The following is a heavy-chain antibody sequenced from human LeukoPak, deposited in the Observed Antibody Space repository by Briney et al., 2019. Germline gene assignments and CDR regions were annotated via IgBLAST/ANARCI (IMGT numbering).Heavy chain of an antibody. Sequence: PGGSLRLSCAASGFTFSTYWMGWVRQAPGKGLEWVSAISGSGGSTYYADSMKGRFTISRDNAKNSLYLQMNSLRAEDTAVYYCAKDRAARNWFDPWGQGTLVTVSS. CDR3: AKDRAARNWFDP. CDR1: GFTFSTYW. CDR2: ISGSGGST. J-gene: IGHJ5*02. V-gene: IGHV3-23*01. D-gene: IGHD6-25*01.